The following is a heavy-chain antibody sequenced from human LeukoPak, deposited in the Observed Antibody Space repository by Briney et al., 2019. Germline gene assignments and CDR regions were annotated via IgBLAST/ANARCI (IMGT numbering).Heavy chain of an antibody. D-gene: IGHD6-13*01. CDR1: GFTFSSYE. V-gene: IGHV3-48*03. CDR2: ISSSGSTI. Sequence: PGGSLRLSCAASGFTFSSYEMSWVRQAPGKGLEWVSYISSSGSTIYYADSVKGRFTISRDNAKNSLYLQMNSLKAEDTAVYYCARVVGVSIAAAGAYFDYWGQGTLVTVSS. J-gene: IGHJ4*02. CDR3: ARVVGVSIAAAGAYFDY.